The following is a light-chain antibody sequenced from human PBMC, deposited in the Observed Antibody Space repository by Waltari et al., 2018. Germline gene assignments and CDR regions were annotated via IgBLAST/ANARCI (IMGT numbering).Light chain of an antibody. V-gene: IGKV1-39*01. CDR1: QNIDNY. CDR2: ASS. CDR3: QQSSSSPIT. Sequence: IQMTQSPSSLSASVGDRVIITCRASQNIDNYLNWYQQKPGKAPKLLIYASSNLQSGVPSRFSGDGSGTDFTLTISTLQPADFATYYCQQSSSSPITFGPGTKVDVK. J-gene: IGKJ3*01.